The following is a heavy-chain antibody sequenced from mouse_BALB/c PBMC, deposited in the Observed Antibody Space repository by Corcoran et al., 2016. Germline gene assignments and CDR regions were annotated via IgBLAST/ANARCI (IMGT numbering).Heavy chain of an antibody. CDR3: MSYGNYWYFDV. V-gene: IGHV11-2*02. Sequence: EVQLLETGGGLVQPGGSRGLSCEGSGFTFSGFWMSWVRQTPGKTLEWIGDINSDGSAINYAPSIKDRFTIFRDNDKSTLYVQMSIVRSEDTATYFCMSYGNYWYFDVWGAGTTFTVSS. J-gene: IGHJ1*01. CDR2: INSDGSAI. D-gene: IGHD2-1*01. CDR1: GFTFSGFW.